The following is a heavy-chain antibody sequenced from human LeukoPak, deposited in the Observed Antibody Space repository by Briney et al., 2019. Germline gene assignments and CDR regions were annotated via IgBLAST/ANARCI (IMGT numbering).Heavy chain of an antibody. CDR3: AKVGGATVGFDY. D-gene: IGHD1-26*01. J-gene: IGHJ4*02. V-gene: IGHV3-23*01. Sequence: GGSLRLSCAASGFTFSSYAMSRVRQAPGKGLEWVSAISGSGGSTYYADSVKGRFTISRDNSKNTLYLQMNSLRAEDTAVYYCAKVGGATVGFDYWGQGTLVTVSS. CDR2: ISGSGGST. CDR1: GFTFSSYA.